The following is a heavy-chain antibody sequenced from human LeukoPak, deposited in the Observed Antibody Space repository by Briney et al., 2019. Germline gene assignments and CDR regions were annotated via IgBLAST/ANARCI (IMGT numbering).Heavy chain of an antibody. CDR2: ISWNSGSI. CDR3: AKGTYYDILAGYYFDY. V-gene: IGHV3-9*01. J-gene: IGHJ4*02. D-gene: IGHD3-9*01. CDR1: GFTFDDYA. Sequence: GGSLRLSCAASGFTFDDYAMHWVRQAPGKGLEWVSGISWNSGSIGYADSVKGRFTIPRDNAKNSLYLQMNSLRAEDTALYYCAKGTYYDILAGYYFDYWGQGTLVTVSS.